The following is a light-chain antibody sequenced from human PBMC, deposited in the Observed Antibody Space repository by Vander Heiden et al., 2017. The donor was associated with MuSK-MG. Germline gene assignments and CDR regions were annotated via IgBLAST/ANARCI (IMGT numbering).Light chain of an antibody. Sequence: SFVLTQPPSASVARGQTARITCGGSKIGTKSVHWYQQRPGQAPVRGGEDDSFRPSGIPERFAGSNSGRTATLTISRVEAGDEADDVCQVWDSASDHVVFGSGTKLTVL. CDR3: QVWDSASDHVV. J-gene: IGLJ1*01. CDR2: DDS. V-gene: IGLV3-21*02. CDR1: KIGTKS.